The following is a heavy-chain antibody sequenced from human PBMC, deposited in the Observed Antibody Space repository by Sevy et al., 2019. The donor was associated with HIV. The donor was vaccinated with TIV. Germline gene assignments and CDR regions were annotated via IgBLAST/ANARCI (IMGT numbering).Heavy chain of an antibody. CDR3: ARGRGYCSSTSCYFDY. J-gene: IGHJ4*02. Sequence: GESLKISCAASGFTFSSYAMHWVRQAPGKGLEWVAVISYDGSNKYHADSVKGRFTISRDNSKNTLYLQMNSLRAEDTAVYYCARGRGYCSSTSCYFDYWGQGTLVTVSS. D-gene: IGHD2-2*01. V-gene: IGHV3-30-3*01. CDR2: ISYDGSNK. CDR1: GFTFSSYA.